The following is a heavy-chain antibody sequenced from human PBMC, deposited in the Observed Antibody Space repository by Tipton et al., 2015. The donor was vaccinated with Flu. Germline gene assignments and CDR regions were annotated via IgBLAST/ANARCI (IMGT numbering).Heavy chain of an antibody. Sequence: SLRLSCAASGFTFSSYAMHWVRQAPGKGLEWVAVISYDGSAKFYADSVKGRFTISRDNSENTLYLQMNSPRAEDTAVYYCARGGQQVYAEYFQQWGQGTLVTVSS. CDR1: GFTFSSYA. CDR2: ISYDGSAK. CDR3: ARGGQQVYAEYFQQ. V-gene: IGHV3-30*04. J-gene: IGHJ1*01. D-gene: IGHD6-13*01.